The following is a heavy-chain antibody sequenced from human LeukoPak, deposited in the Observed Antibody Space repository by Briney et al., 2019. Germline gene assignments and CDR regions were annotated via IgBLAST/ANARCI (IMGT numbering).Heavy chain of an antibody. Sequence: PGRSLRLSCAASGFTFSSYGIHWVRQAPGKGLEWEAVIWYDGSNKYYADSVKGRFTISRDNSKNTLYLQMNSLRAEDTAVYYCANTVSNYGGAFDIWGQGTMVTVSS. V-gene: IGHV3-33*06. CDR3: ANTVSNYGGAFDI. J-gene: IGHJ3*02. CDR2: IWYDGSNK. CDR1: GFTFSSYG. D-gene: IGHD4-23*01.